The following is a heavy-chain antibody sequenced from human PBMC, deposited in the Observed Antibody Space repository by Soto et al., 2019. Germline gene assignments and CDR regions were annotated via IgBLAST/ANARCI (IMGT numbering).Heavy chain of an antibody. CDR2: INHSGST. J-gene: IGHJ5*02. Sequence: SETLSLTCAVYGGSFSGYYWSWIRQPPGKGLEWIGEINHSGSTNYNPSLKSRVTISVDTSKNQFPLKLSSVTAADTAVYYFARGAAAAGGWFDPWGQGTLVT. CDR3: ARGAAAAGGWFDP. CDR1: GGSFSGYY. D-gene: IGHD6-13*01. V-gene: IGHV4-34*01.